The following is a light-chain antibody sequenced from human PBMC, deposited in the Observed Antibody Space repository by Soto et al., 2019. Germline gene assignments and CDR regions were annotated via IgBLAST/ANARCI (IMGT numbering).Light chain of an antibody. CDR1: QSVSRSY. V-gene: IGKV3D-20*01. J-gene: IGKJ5*01. Sequence: EIVLAQSPATLSLSPGDRPTLSCGASQSVSRSYLAWYQQKPGLAPRLIIYDASTRATGIPDRFSGRGSGTDFTLTISRLEPEDFAVYYCQQSGSSPITFGQGTRLEIK. CDR3: QQSGSSPIT. CDR2: DAS.